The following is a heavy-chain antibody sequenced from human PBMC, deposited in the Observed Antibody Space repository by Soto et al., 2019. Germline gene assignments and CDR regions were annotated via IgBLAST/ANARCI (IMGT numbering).Heavy chain of an antibody. CDR3: ARDRCSSTSCYDRNGMDV. J-gene: IGHJ6*02. CDR2: IYYSGST. V-gene: IGHV4-31*03. Sequence: QVQLQESGPGLVKPSQTLSLTCTVSGGSISSGGYYWSWIRQHPGKGLEWIGYIYYSGSTYYNPSLKSRVNISVDTYKNQFSLKLSSVTAADTAVYYCARDRCSSTSCYDRNGMDVWGQGTTVTVSS. CDR1: GGSISSGGYY. D-gene: IGHD2-2*01.